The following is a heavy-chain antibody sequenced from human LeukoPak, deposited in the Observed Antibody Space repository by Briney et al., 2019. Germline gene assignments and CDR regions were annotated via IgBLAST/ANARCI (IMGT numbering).Heavy chain of an antibody. D-gene: IGHD5-12*01. CDR2: IYYSGST. Sequence: SETLSLTCTVSGGSISSSSYYWGWIRQPPGKGLEWIGSIYYSGSTYYNPSLKSRVTISVDTSKNQCSLKLSSVTAADTAVYYCARELGGYDLDFDYWGQGTLVTVSS. CDR1: GGSISSSSYY. CDR3: ARELGGYDLDFDY. J-gene: IGHJ4*02. V-gene: IGHV4-39*07.